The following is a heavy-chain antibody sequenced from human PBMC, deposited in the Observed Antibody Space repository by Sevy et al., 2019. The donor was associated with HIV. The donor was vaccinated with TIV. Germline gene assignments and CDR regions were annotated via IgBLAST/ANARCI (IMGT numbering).Heavy chain of an antibody. CDR3: ARDGGIVVVPAAIGLPFDY. V-gene: IGHV3-33*01. CDR2: IWYDGSNK. J-gene: IGHJ4*02. Sequence: GGSLRLSSAASGFTFSSYGMHWVRQAPGKGLEWVAVIWYDGSNKYYADSVKGRFTISRDNSKNTLYLQMNSLRAEDTAVYYCARDGGIVVVPAAIGLPFDYWGQGTLVTVSS. D-gene: IGHD2-2*02. CDR1: GFTFSSYG.